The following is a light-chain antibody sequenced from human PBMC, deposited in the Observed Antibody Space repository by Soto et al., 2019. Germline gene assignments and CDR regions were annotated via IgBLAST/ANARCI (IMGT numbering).Light chain of an antibody. CDR1: SSNIGSNT. CDR2: SNN. V-gene: IGLV1-44*01. CDR3: AAWDDSLSGYV. J-gene: IGLJ1*01. Sequence: QSVLTPPPSASGTPGQRVTISCSGSSSNIGSNTVNWYQQLPGTAPKLLIYSNNQRPSGVPDRFSGSKSGTSASLAISGLQSEDEADYYCAAWDDSLSGYVFGPGTKVTVL.